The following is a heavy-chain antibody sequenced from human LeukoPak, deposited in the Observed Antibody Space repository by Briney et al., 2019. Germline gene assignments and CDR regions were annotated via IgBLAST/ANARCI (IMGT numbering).Heavy chain of an antibody. D-gene: IGHD3-10*01. CDR2: IIPAFGIP. J-gene: IGHJ6*02. Sequence: SVKVSCKASEGTLNSYTINWVRQAPGEGLEWMGTIIPAFGIPNYAQRFKDRVTITADKSTSTAYMELSSLRSEDTAVYYCAREFWGTMVRGAAMDVWGQGTTVTVSS. CDR3: AREFWGTMVRGAAMDV. V-gene: IGHV1-69*02. CDR1: EGTLNSYT.